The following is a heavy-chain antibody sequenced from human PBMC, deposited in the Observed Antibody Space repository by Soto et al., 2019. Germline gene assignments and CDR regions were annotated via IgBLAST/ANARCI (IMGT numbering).Heavy chain of an antibody. CDR1: GGSISSGGYS. CDR2: IYHSGST. D-gene: IGHD3-10*01. V-gene: IGHV4-30-2*01. Sequence: PSETLSLTCAVSGGSISSGGYSWSWIRQPPGKGLEWIGYIYHSGSTYYNPSLKSRVTISVDRSKNQFSLKLSSVTAADTAVYYCARQNVLLWFGELLYWFDPWGQGTLVTVS. CDR3: ARQNVLLWFGELLYWFDP. J-gene: IGHJ5*02.